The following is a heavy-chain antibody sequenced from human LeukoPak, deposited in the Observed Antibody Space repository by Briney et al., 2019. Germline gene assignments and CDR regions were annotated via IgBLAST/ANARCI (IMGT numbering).Heavy chain of an antibody. D-gene: IGHD5-24*01. V-gene: IGHV4-39*01. J-gene: IGHJ4*02. CDR2: IYYSRST. CDR3: VRSRDGYNLLDY. CDR1: GGSISSSGYY. Sequence: KPSETLSLTCTVSGGSISSSGYYWGWVRQPPGKGLEWIASIYYSRSTSYSPSLRSRVTISVDTSKNQFSLKLSSVTAADTALYYCVRSRDGYNLLDYWGQGTLVTVSS.